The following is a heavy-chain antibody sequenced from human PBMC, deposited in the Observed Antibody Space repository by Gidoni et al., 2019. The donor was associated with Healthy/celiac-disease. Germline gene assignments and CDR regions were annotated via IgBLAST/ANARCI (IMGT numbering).Heavy chain of an antibody. CDR3: ARGEGVSSPYYFDY. D-gene: IGHD6-6*01. Sequence: QVQLVESGGGLVKPGGSLRLSCAASGFTFSDYYMSLIRQDPGKGLGWVSYISSRGRTIYYADSVKGRCTISRDNAKNSLYLQMNSLRAEDTAVYYCARGEGVSSPYYFDYWGQGTLVTVSS. CDR2: ISSRGRTI. CDR1: GFTFSDYY. J-gene: IGHJ4*02. V-gene: IGHV3-11*01.